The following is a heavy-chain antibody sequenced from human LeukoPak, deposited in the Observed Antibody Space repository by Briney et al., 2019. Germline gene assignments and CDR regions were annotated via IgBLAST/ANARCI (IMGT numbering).Heavy chain of an antibody. CDR3: AREEDILTGYWV. V-gene: IGHV4-30-4*08. CDR2: IYYSGST. Sequence: SVTLSLTCTVSGGSISSGDYYWSWIRQPPGKGLEWIGYIYYSGSTYYNPSLKSRVTISVDTSKNQFSLKLSSVTAADTAVYYCAREEDILTGYWVWGQGTLVTVSS. J-gene: IGHJ4*02. CDR1: GGSISSGDYY. D-gene: IGHD3-9*01.